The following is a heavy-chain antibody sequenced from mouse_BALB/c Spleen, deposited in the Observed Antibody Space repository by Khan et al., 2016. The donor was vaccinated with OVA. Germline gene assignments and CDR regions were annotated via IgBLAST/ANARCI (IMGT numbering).Heavy chain of an antibody. CDR2: VTYSGNT. CDR1: GDSITSGF. J-gene: IGHJ4*01. CDR3: ARSYGSCAMDY. Sequence: EVQLVESGPSLVKPSPTLSLTCSVTGDSITSGFWNWIRKFPGNKFEYMGYVTYSGNTYYNPSLYSRISTSPDTSKSQYYLQLNSVTTEDTATYYCARSYGSCAMDYWGQGTSVTVSS. D-gene: IGHD1-1*01. V-gene: IGHV3-8*02.